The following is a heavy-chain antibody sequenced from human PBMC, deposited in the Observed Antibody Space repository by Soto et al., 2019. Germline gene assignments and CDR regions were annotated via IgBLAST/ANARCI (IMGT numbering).Heavy chain of an antibody. Sequence: PGGSLRLSCAASGFTFSSYSMNWVRQAPGKGLEWVSSISSSSYIYYADSVKGRFTISRDNAKNSLYLQMNSLRAEDTAVYYCARDWIAVGDFDIWGQGTMVTVSS. CDR3: ARDWIAVGDFDI. V-gene: IGHV3-21*01. CDR1: GFTFSSYS. D-gene: IGHD6-19*01. CDR2: ISSSSYI. J-gene: IGHJ3*02.